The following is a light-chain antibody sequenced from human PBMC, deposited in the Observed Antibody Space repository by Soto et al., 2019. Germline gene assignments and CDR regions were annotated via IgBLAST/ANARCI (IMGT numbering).Light chain of an antibody. J-gene: IGKJ1*01. CDR2: AAS. V-gene: IGKV1-39*01. Sequence: DNQMTQSPSSLSASVGDRVTITFRASQSISSYLNWYQQKPGKAPKLLIYAASSLQSGVPSSFSGSGSGTDFTLTISSLQPEDFATYYCQQSYSTLWTFGQGTKVDIK. CDR1: QSISSY. CDR3: QQSYSTLWT.